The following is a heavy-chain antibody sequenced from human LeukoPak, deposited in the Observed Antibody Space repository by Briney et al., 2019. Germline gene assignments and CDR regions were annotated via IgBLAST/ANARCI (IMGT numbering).Heavy chain of an antibody. V-gene: IGHV4-34*01. CDR1: GGSFSGYH. Sequence: SETLSLTCVFYGGSFSGYHWTWIRQPPGKGLEWIGEINDIGSTNYNPSLKTRVTISVDMSKKHFSLNLTSVTAADTGVYICGRGPHQEWPPIQYWGQGSLVTVSS. CDR3: GRGPHQEWPPIQY. CDR2: INDIGST. D-gene: IGHD3-3*01. J-gene: IGHJ4*02.